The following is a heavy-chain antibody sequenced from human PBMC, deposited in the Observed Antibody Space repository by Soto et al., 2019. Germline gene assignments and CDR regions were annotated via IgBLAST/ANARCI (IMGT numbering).Heavy chain of an antibody. CDR2: IYYSGST. Sequence: QVQLQESGPGLVKPSQTLSLTCTVSGGSISSGGYYWSWIRQHPGKGLEWIGYIYYSGSTYYNPSLKGRVTLSVATSKNQFSLTLSSVTAADTAVYYCARGGIAAAAPPDYWGQGTLVTVSS. J-gene: IGHJ4*02. CDR1: GGSISSGGYY. V-gene: IGHV4-31*03. D-gene: IGHD6-13*01. CDR3: ARGGIAAAAPPDY.